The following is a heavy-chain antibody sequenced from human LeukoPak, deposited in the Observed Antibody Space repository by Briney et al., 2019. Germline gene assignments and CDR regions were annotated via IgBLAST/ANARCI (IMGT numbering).Heavy chain of an antibody. V-gene: IGHV4-4*07. CDR2: IYTSGST. CDR3: ARGYQQLVGPYYYYGMDV. Sequence: SETLSLTCTVSGGSISSYYWSWIRQPAGKGLEWIGRIYTSGSTNYNPSLKSRVTMSVDTSKNLFSLKLSSVTAADTAVYYCARGYQQLVGPYYYYGMDVWGQGTTVTVSS. J-gene: IGHJ6*02. D-gene: IGHD6-13*01. CDR1: GGSISSYY.